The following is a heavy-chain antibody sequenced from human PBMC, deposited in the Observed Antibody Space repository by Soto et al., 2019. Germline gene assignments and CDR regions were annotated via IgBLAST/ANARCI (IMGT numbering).Heavy chain of an antibody. CDR2: IYWDDDK. J-gene: IGHJ4*02. Sequence: QITLNESGPTVVKPAETLTLTCTFSGFSLTTSGVGVGWIRQSPGKAPEWLALIYWDDDKRYSASLKSRLTITNETSKNQVVMTMASVDPADTATYYCAHRILRTVFGLVTTTAIYFDFWGQGTPVVVSS. CDR3: AHRILRTVFGLVTTTAIYFDF. CDR1: GFSLTTSGVG. V-gene: IGHV2-5*02. D-gene: IGHD3-3*01.